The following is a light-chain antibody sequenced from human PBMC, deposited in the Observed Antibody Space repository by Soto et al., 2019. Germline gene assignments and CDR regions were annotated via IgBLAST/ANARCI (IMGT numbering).Light chain of an antibody. V-gene: IGKV3-20*01. Sequence: EVVLTQSPVTLSFSPCEIATLSCRASQSISQSLAWYQQRPGQSPRLLIYDASRRATGIPDRFTGSGFGTDFTLTISRLAPEDLAVYYCQQYGGSPRTFGQGAKVDI. CDR1: QSISQS. CDR3: QQYGGSPRT. CDR2: DAS. J-gene: IGKJ1*01.